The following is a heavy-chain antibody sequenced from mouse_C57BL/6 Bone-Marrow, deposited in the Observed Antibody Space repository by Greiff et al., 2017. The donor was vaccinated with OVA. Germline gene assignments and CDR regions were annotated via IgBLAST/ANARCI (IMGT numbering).Heavy chain of an antibody. CDR3: RCYGRRGDYFDY. J-gene: IGHJ2*01. Sequence: EVQLQQSGTVLARPGASVKMSCKTSGYTFTSYWMHWVKQRPGQGLEWIGAIYPGNSDTSYNQKFKGKAKLTAVTSASTAYMELSSLTNEDSAVYYCRCYGRRGDYFDYWGQGTTLTVSS. V-gene: IGHV1-5*01. CDR2: IYPGNSDT. CDR1: GYTFTSYW. D-gene: IGHD1-1*01.